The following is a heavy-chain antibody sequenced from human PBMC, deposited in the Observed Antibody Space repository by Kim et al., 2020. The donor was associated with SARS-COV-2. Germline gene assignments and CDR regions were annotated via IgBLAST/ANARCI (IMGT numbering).Heavy chain of an antibody. D-gene: IGHD6-19*01. CDR1: GFTFSGFA. V-gene: IGHV3-73*01. CDR3: TSGVAVAANNPPSSYYYSSVYE. J-gene: IGHJ6*02. Sequence: GGSLRLSCAASGFTFSGFAMHWVRQASGKGLEWVGRTRSKANSYATAYASSVKGRFTITRDDSKNTAYLQMNSLKTEDTAVYYCTSGVAVAANNPPSSYYYSSVYEWGQGTTVTVSS. CDR2: TRSKANSYAT.